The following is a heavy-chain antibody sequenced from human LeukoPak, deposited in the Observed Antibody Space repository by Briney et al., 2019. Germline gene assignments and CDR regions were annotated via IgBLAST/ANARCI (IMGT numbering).Heavy chain of an antibody. D-gene: IGHD5-18*01. CDR1: GYTFTGYY. CDR3: AREGGYTYGFVY. J-gene: IGHJ4*02. V-gene: IGHV1-2*02. CDR2: INPNSGGT. Sequence: ASVKVSCKASGYTFTGYYMHWVRQAPGQGLEWMGWINPNSGGTNYAQKFQGRVTMTWDTSISTAYMELSRLRSDDTAVHYCAREGGYTYGFVYWGQGTLATVSS.